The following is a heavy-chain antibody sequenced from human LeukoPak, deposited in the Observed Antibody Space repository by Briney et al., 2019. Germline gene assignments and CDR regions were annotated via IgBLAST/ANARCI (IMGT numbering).Heavy chain of an antibody. V-gene: IGHV1-8*01. J-gene: IGHJ6*02. Sequence: ASVKVSCKASGYTLATHDINWVRQATGQGLEGMGWMNPNNGNTGSGQKFQGRLTMTRDTSINTAYMEQSRLRSDDTAVYYCARDESHGSGSSYEPNYHPVDVWGQGTTVTVSS. D-gene: IGHD3-10*01. CDR3: ARDESHGSGSSYEPNYHPVDV. CDR1: GYTLATHD. CDR2: MNPNNGNT.